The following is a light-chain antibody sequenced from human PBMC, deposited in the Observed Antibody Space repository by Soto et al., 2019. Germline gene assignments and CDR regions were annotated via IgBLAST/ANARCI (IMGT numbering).Light chain of an antibody. V-gene: IGKV1-33*01. CDR2: GAS. CDR3: QQYHDLPYT. J-gene: IGKJ2*01. Sequence: DIQMTQSPSSLSASVGDRVTVTCQASQDLSNDLNWYQQKPGKAPKLLIYGASNLETGVPSRFSGSGSGTDFTFTISSLPPEELATYYCQQYHDLPYTFGQGTKLDIK. CDR1: QDLSND.